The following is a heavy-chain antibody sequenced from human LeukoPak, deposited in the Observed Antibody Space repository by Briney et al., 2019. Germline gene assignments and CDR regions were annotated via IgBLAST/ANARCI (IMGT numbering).Heavy chain of an antibody. J-gene: IGHJ5*02. CDR3: ARLWSEGNWENWFDP. Sequence: SGTLSLTCTVSGGSISSYYWSWIRQPPGKGLEWIGYIYYSGDTNYNPSLESRVTISVDTSKNQFSLKLSSVTAADTAVYYCARLWSEGNWENWFDPWGQGTLVTVPS. V-gene: IGHV4-59*01. CDR1: GGSISSYY. D-gene: IGHD3-3*01. CDR2: IYYSGDT.